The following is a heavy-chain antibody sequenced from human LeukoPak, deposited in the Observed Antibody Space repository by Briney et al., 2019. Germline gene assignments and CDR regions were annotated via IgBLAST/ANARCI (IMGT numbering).Heavy chain of an antibody. Sequence: EASVKVSCKASGGTFSIYAISWVRQAPGQGLEWMGRIIPIFGTANYAQKFQGRVTITADKSTSTAYMELSSLRSEDTAVYYCARGPDIVVVPAAHAGGDYYYGMDVWGKGTTVTVSS. CDR2: IIPIFGTA. CDR1: GGTFSIYA. D-gene: IGHD2-2*01. CDR3: ARGPDIVVVPAAHAGGDYYYGMDV. J-gene: IGHJ6*04. V-gene: IGHV1-69*06.